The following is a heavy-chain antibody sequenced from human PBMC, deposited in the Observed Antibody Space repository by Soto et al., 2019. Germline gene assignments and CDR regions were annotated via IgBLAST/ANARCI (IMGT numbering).Heavy chain of an antibody. Sequence: QVQLQESGPGLVKPSGTLSPTCAVSGGSISSSNWWSWVRQPPGKGLELIWEIYHSGSTNYNPSLTRRVTISVDKSKNQFSLKLRSVTAADTAVYYCARAEYSSGWLFDYWGQGTLVTVSS. CDR3: ARAEYSSGWLFDY. V-gene: IGHV4-4*02. CDR1: GGSISSSNW. CDR2: IYHSGST. J-gene: IGHJ4*02. D-gene: IGHD6-19*01.